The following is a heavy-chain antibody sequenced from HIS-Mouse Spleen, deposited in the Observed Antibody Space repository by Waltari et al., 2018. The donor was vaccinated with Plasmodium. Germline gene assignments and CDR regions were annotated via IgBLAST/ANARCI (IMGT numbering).Heavy chain of an antibody. V-gene: IGHV3-30*04. CDR2: NSYDGRNK. CDR3: ARDRRLAFDY. J-gene: IGHJ4*02. CDR1: GFTFNSYA. D-gene: IGHD2-15*01. Sequence: QVQLVESGGGVVQPGRSLRLSCAASGFTFNSYAMHWVRQAPGKGLEWVAVNSYDGRNKYSADSVKGRFTISRDNSKNTLYLQMNSLRAEDTAVYYCARDRRLAFDYWGQGTLVTVSS.